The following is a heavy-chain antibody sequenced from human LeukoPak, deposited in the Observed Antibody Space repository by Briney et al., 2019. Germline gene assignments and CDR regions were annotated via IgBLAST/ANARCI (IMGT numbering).Heavy chain of an antibody. CDR3: AREGRKDYVYFGH. CDR2: INYSGST. CDR1: GGSISSYY. D-gene: IGHD4-17*01. J-gene: IGHJ5*02. V-gene: IGHV4-59*01. Sequence: NPSETLSLTCTVSGGSISSYYWSWIRQPPGKGLEWIGYINYSGSTNYNPSLKSRVTMSVDTSKNQFSLKLSSVTAADTAMYYCAREGRKDYVYFGHWGQGSLVTVSS.